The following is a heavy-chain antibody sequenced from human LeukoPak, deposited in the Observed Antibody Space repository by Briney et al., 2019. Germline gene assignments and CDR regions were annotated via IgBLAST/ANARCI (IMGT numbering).Heavy chain of an antibody. CDR1: GFTFSSYA. J-gene: IGHJ6*03. CDR3: ATYYDFWSAVRYYYYYYMDV. D-gene: IGHD3-3*01. V-gene: IGHV3-23*01. Sequence: GGSLRLSCAASGFTFSSYAMSWVRQAPGKGLEWVSAISGSGGSTYYADSVKGRFTISRDNSKDTLYLQMNSLRAEDTAVYCCATYYDFWSAVRYYYYYYMDVWGKGTTVTVSS. CDR2: ISGSGGST.